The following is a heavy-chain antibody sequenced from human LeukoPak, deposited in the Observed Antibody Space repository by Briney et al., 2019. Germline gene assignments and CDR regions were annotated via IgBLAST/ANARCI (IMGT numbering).Heavy chain of an antibody. V-gene: IGHV4-59*01. J-gene: IGHJ4*02. CDR3: ARQYSSSWADY. CDR2: IYYSGST. Sequence: SETLSLTCTVSGGSISSYYWSWIRQPPGKGLEWIGYIYYSGSTNYNPSLKSRVTISVDTSKNQFSLKLSSVTAADTAAYYCARQYSSSWADYWGQGTLVTVSS. D-gene: IGHD6-13*01. CDR1: GGSISSYY.